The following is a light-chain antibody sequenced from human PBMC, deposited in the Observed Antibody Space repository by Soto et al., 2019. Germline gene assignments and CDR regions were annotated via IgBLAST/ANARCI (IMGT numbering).Light chain of an antibody. CDR1: QSVSSN. Sequence: EIVMTQSPGTLSVSPGERATLSCRASQSVSSNLAWFQQKPGQAPRLLIYGAFTRAAGIPARFSGTGSGTEFTLTISSLQSEDFALYYCQQYNDWPLTFGQGTKVEV. V-gene: IGKV3-15*01. CDR2: GAF. CDR3: QQYNDWPLT. J-gene: IGKJ1*01.